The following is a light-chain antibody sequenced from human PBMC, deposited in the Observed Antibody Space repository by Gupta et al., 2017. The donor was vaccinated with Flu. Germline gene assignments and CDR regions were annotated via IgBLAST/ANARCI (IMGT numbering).Light chain of an antibody. Sequence: DIQMTQSPSSLPASVGDRVTIACRASQTINNYVTWYQQKPGKAPNLLIYGASTLQSGVPPRFSGSGYGTDFTLTISSLQPEDFATYYCQQRHSTPYTFGQGTKVEIK. CDR2: GAS. CDR3: QQRHSTPYT. J-gene: IGKJ2*01. V-gene: IGKV1-39*01. CDR1: QTINNY.